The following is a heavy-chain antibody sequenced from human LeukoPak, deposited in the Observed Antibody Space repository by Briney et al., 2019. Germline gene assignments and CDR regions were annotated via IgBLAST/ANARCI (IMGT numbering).Heavy chain of an antibody. CDR1: GFTFSDYY. CDR3: AKRGPMATITSFDY. CDR2: ISSSGSTI. V-gene: IGHV3-11*01. Sequence: PGGSLRLSCAASGFTFSDYYMSWIRQAPGKGLEWVSYISSSGSTIYYADSVKGRFTISRDNAKNSLYLQMNSLRAEDTAVYYCAKRGPMATITSFDYWGQGTLVTVSS. J-gene: IGHJ4*02. D-gene: IGHD5-24*01.